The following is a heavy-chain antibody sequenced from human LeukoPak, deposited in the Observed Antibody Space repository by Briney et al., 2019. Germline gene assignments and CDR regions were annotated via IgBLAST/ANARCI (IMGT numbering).Heavy chain of an antibody. CDR3: ATKYCTTTTCSWPRRTFFGF. J-gene: IGHJ4*02. Sequence: NPSETLSLTCAVYGGSFSGYYWSWLRQPPGKGLEWIGEISHSGSTSYNPSLKSRVTISLDTSKNQFSLQLNSVSAADTAVYFCATKYCTTTTCSWPRRTFFGFWGQGALVTVSS. D-gene: IGHD2-2*01. V-gene: IGHV4-34*01. CDR1: GGSFSGYY. CDR2: ISHSGST.